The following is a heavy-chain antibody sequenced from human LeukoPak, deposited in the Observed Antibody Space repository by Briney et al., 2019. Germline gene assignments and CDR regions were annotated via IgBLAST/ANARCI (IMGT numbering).Heavy chain of an antibody. V-gene: IGHV1-69*01. CDR1: GGTFSSYA. CDR3: ARESMPRFCSGGSCYSHYYYYYGMDV. D-gene: IGHD2-15*01. CDR2: IIPIFGTA. Sequence: ASVKVSCKASGGTFSSYAISWVRQAPGQGLEWMGGIIPIFGTANYAQKFQGRVTITADESTSTAYMELSSLRSEDTAVYYCARESMPRFCSGGSCYSHYYYYYGMDVWGQETTVTVSS. J-gene: IGHJ6*02.